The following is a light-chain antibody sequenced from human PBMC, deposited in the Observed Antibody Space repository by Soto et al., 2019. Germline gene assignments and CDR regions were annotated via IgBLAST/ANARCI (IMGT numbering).Light chain of an antibody. J-gene: IGKJ2*01. V-gene: IGKV4-1*01. CDR2: WTS. CDR1: QSVLHRSNNKNY. Sequence: DIVMTQSPDSLAVSLGERATINCKSSQSVLHRSNNKNYLAGYQQKPGQPPKLLIYWTSTRESGVPERFSGSGAGTDFTLTINSLQAEYVAVYYCHQYYGNPSFGQGTKLEIK. CDR3: HQYYGNPS.